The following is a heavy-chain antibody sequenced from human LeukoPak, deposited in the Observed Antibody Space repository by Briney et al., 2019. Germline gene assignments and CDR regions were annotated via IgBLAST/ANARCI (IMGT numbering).Heavy chain of an antibody. Sequence: PSQTLSLTCTVSGGSISSGDYYWSWIRQPPGKGLEWIAYMYYSGSTYYNPSLKSRVTISVDTSKNQFSLKLSSVTAADTAVYYCAREEAIRSNWFDPWGQGTLVTVSS. J-gene: IGHJ5*02. CDR1: GGSISSGDYY. V-gene: IGHV4-30-4*01. CDR2: MYYSGST. CDR3: AREEAIRSNWFDP. D-gene: IGHD3-16*01.